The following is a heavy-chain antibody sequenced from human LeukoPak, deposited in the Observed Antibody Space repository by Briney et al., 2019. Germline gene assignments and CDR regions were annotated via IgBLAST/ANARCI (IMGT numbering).Heavy chain of an antibody. V-gene: IGHV3-23*01. Sequence: GSLRLSCAASGFTFSSYAMSWVRQAPGKGLEWVSAISGSGGSTYYADSVKGRFTISRDNSKNTLYLQMSSLRAEDTAVYYCAKDPISSGYYLISAWFDPWGQGSLVTVSS. D-gene: IGHD3-22*01. CDR1: GFTFSSYA. CDR2: ISGSGGST. J-gene: IGHJ5*02. CDR3: AKDPISSGYYLISAWFDP.